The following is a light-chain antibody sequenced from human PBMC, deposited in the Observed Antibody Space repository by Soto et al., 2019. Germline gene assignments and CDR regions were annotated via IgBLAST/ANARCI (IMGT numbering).Light chain of an antibody. Sequence: QSVPTQPPSTSGTPGQRVTISCSGSSSNIGSNTVNWYQQLPGTAPKLLIYTNDQRPSGVPDRFSGSRSGTSASLAISGLQFEDEADYHCSSWDNNLDAVVFGGGTKVTVL. V-gene: IGLV1-44*01. J-gene: IGLJ1*01. CDR2: TND. CDR3: SSWDNNLDAVV. CDR1: SSNIGSNT.